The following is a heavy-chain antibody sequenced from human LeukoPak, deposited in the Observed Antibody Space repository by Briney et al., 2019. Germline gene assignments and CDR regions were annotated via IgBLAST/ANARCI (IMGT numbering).Heavy chain of an antibody. Sequence: PGGSLRLSCAASGFSFSDYSMNWVRQAPGKGLKWVSYISRSSSPIYYADSVKGRFTISRDNAKNSLYLQMNSLRAEDTAVYYCARSFNYVGWFDPWGQGTLVTVSS. D-gene: IGHD4-11*01. V-gene: IGHV3-48*01. J-gene: IGHJ5*02. CDR3: ARSFNYVGWFDP. CDR2: ISRSSSPI. CDR1: GFSFSDYS.